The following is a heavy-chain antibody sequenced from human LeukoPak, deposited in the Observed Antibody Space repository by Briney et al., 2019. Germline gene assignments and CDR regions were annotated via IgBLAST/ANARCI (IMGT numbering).Heavy chain of an antibody. CDR1: GGSINSGTYY. Sequence: NPSETLSLTCTVSGGSINSGTYYWSWIRQPAGKGLEWIGRISTSGSTNYNPSLKSRVTMSVDTSKNQFSLKLSSVTAADTAVYYCARDLSGSYWFDPWGQGTLVTVSS. J-gene: IGHJ5*02. CDR2: ISTSGST. CDR3: ARDLSGSYWFDP. V-gene: IGHV4-61*02. D-gene: IGHD1-26*01.